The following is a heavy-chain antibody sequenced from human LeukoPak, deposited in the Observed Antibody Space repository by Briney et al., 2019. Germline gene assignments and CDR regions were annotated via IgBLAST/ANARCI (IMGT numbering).Heavy chain of an antibody. CDR3: ARDQLGGDYYGSGSYDY. Sequence: ASVKVSCKASGYSFTSHYMHWVRQAPGQGLEWMGWINPNSGGTNYAQKFQGRVTMTRDTSISTAYMELSRLRSDDTAVYYCARDQLGGDYYGSGSYDYWGQGTLVTVSS. J-gene: IGHJ4*02. V-gene: IGHV1-2*02. CDR1: GYSFTSHY. CDR2: INPNSGGT. D-gene: IGHD3-10*01.